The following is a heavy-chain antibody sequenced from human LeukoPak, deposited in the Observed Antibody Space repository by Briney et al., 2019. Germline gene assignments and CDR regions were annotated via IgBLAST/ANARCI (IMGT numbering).Heavy chain of an antibody. V-gene: IGHV4-4*07. CDR1: SGSISSHY. D-gene: IGHD3-10*01. Sequence: SETLSLICTVSSGSISSHYWSWIRQSPGKGLEWIGRIYTSGSTNYNPSLKSRVTMSVDTSKNQFSLKLSSVTAADTAVYYCARESLYYYGSGANYYYYYMDVWGKGTTVTISS. CDR2: IYTSGST. J-gene: IGHJ6*03. CDR3: ARESLYYYGSGANYYYYYMDV.